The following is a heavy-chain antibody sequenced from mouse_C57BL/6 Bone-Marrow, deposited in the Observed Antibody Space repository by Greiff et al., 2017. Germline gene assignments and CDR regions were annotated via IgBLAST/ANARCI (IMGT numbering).Heavy chain of an antibody. CDR2: ISDGGSYT. D-gene: IGHD2-5*01. CDR3: ARDRVTTPQAWFAY. V-gene: IGHV5-4*01. Sequence: EVQLKESGGGLVKPGGSLKLSCAASGFTFSSYAMSWVRQTPEKRLEWVATISDGGSYTYYPDNVKGRFTISRDNAKNNLYLQMSHLKSEDTAMYYCARDRVTTPQAWFAYWGQGTLVTVSA. CDR1: GFTFSSYA. J-gene: IGHJ3*01.